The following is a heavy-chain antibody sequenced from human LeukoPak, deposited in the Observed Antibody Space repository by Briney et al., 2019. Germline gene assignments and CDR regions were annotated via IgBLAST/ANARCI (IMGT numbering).Heavy chain of an antibody. J-gene: IGHJ5*02. D-gene: IGHD3-16*02. CDR1: GYTLTELS. Sequence: ASVKVSCKVSGYTLTELSMHWVRQAPGKGLEWMGGFDPEDGETIYAQKFQGRVTMTEDTSTDTAYMELSSLRSKDTAVYYCATVSLSYNWFDPWGQGILVTVSS. CDR3: ATVSLSYNWFDP. CDR2: FDPEDGET. V-gene: IGHV1-24*01.